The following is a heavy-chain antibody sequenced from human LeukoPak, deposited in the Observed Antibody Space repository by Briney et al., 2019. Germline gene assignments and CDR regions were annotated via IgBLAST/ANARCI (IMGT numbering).Heavy chain of an antibody. CDR3: AKGHGYSYGYGVY. J-gene: IGHJ4*02. Sequence: GGSLRLSCAASGFTFHDYAMHWVRQAPGKGLEWFSGISWNSGIIGYADSVKGRFTISRDNSKNTLYLQMNSLRAEDTAVYYCAKGHGYSYGYGVYWGQGTLVTVSS. CDR1: GFTFHDYA. V-gene: IGHV3-9*01. CDR2: ISWNSGII. D-gene: IGHD5-18*01.